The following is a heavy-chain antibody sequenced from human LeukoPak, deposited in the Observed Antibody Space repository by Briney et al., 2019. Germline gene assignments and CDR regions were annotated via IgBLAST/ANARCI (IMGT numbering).Heavy chain of an antibody. CDR2: ISSSSSYI. CDR3: AELGITMIGGV. CDR1: GFTFDDYG. J-gene: IGHJ6*04. D-gene: IGHD3-10*02. V-gene: IGHV3-21*01. Sequence: GGSLRLSCEASGFTFDDYGMSWVRRAPGKGLEWVSSISSSSSYIYYADSVKGRFTISRDNAKNSLYLQMNSLRAEDTAVYYCAELGITMIGGVWGKGTTVTISS.